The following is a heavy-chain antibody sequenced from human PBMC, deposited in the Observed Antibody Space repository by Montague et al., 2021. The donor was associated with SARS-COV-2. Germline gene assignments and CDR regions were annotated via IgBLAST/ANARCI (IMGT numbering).Heavy chain of an antibody. J-gene: IGHJ4*02. Sequence: SKTRSLTCAVYGGSFSGYYWSWIRQPPGKGLEWIGEINHSGSTNYNPSLKSRVTISVDTSKNQFSLKLSSVTAADTAVYYCARRPHYYDSSGYYYPGPQRYYFDYWGQGTLVTVSS. CDR3: ARRPHYYDSSGYYYPGPQRYYFDY. CDR2: INHSGST. D-gene: IGHD3-22*01. V-gene: IGHV4-34*01. CDR1: GGSFSGYY.